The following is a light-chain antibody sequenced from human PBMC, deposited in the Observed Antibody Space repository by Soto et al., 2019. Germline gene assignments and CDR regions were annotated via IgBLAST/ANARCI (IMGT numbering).Light chain of an antibody. CDR2: HIS. J-gene: IGKJ5*01. CDR1: QSISNH. Sequence: EVVMTQSPATLSVSPCERVTLSCMASQSISNHLAWYQQKPGQPPRLLIYHISTRATGIPARFSGSGSGTEFTLTISSLQSEDFAVYFCQQHNQWPITFGQGTRPEIK. CDR3: QQHNQWPIT. V-gene: IGKV3-15*01.